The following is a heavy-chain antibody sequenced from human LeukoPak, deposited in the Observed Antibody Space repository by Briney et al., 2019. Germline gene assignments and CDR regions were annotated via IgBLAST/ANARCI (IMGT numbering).Heavy chain of an antibody. J-gene: IGHJ6*02. V-gene: IGHV3-21*01. D-gene: IGHD3-3*01. CDR1: GFTFSSYS. CDR2: ISSSSSYI. CDR3: ARGPRSAIFGVVSPNMDV. Sequence: KPGGSLRLSCAASGFTFSSYSMNWVRQAPGKGLEWVSSISSSSSYIYYADSVKGRFTISRDNAKNSLYLQMNSLRPEDTAVYYCARGPRSAIFGVVSPNMDVWGQGTTVTVSS.